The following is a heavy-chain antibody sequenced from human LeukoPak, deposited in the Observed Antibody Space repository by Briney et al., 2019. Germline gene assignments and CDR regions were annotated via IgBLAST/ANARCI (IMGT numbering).Heavy chain of an antibody. Sequence: SETLSLTCAVYGGSFSVYYWSWIRQPPGKGLEWIGEINHSGSTNYNPSLKSRVTISVDTSENQFSLKLSSVTAADTAIYYCASGLAYYDFWSGYSGWFHPWGQGILVAVSS. CDR2: INHSGST. CDR3: ASGLAYYDFWSGYSGWFHP. D-gene: IGHD3-3*01. J-gene: IGHJ5*02. CDR1: GGSFSVYY. V-gene: IGHV4-34*01.